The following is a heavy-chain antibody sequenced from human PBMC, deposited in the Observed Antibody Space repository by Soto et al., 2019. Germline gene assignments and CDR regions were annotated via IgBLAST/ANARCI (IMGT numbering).Heavy chain of an antibody. V-gene: IGHV1-69*13. Sequence: GXSVKVSCKASGGTFSSYAISWVRQAPGQGLEWMGGIIPIFGTANYAQKFQGRVTITADESTSTAYMELSSLRSEDTAVYYCARGTASYYYYYGMDVWGQGNTVTVSS. CDR1: GGTFSSYA. CDR2: IIPIFGTA. CDR3: ARGTASYYYYYGMDV. J-gene: IGHJ6*02. D-gene: IGHD2-21*02.